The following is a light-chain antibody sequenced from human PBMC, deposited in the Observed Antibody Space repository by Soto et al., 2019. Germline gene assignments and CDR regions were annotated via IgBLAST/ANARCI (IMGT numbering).Light chain of an antibody. Sequence: EIVLTQSPATLSLSPGERATLSCRASQSVSSYLAWYQQKPGQAPRLLIYDASNRATGIPARFSGSGSGTDFTLTISSLEPEDFAVYYCQQRSNWPTFGGGTRWIS. CDR1: QSVSSY. J-gene: IGKJ4*01. CDR3: QQRSNWPT. CDR2: DAS. V-gene: IGKV3-11*01.